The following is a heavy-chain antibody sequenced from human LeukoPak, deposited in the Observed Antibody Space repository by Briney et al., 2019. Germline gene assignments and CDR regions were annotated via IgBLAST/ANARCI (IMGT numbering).Heavy chain of an antibody. J-gene: IGHJ4*02. CDR2: INPNNDAT. V-gene: IGHV1-2*06. CDR3: ARTYCYDSSGHFDY. Sequence: ASVKVSCKASGYIFTGYYTHWVRQAPGQGLEWVGRINPNNDATNYAQKFQGRVTMTRDTSINTAYMELSRLRSDDTAVYYCARTYCYDSSGHFDYWGQGTLVTVSS. CDR1: GYIFTGYY. D-gene: IGHD3-22*01.